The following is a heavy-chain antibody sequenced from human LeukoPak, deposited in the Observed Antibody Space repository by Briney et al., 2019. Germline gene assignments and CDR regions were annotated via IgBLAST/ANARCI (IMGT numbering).Heavy chain of an antibody. CDR3: ARGLNSSSWYADPENKYYFDY. CDR1: GGSISSGGYY. D-gene: IGHD6-13*01. V-gene: IGHV4-31*03. J-gene: IGHJ4*02. CDR2: IYYSGST. Sequence: PSQTLSLTCTVSGGSISSGGYYWSWIRQHPGKGLEWLGYIYYSGSTYYNPSLKSRVTISVDTSKNQFSLKLSSVTAADTAVYYCARGLNSSSWYADPENKYYFDYWGQGTLVTVSS.